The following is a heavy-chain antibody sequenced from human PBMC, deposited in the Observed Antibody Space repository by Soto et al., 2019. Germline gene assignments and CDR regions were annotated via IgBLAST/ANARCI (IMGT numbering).Heavy chain of an antibody. D-gene: IGHD3-16*02. CDR2: IYPGDSDT. J-gene: IGHJ3*02. V-gene: IGHV5-51*01. CDR3: ATSDYVWGSYRYTWAFDI. CDR1: GYSFTTYW. Sequence: GESVKISCKGSGYSFTTYWIAWVRQMPGKGLEWVGIIYPGDSDTRYSPSFQGQVTISADKSISTAYLQWSSLKASDTAMYYCATSDYVWGSYRYTWAFDIWGQGTMVTVSS.